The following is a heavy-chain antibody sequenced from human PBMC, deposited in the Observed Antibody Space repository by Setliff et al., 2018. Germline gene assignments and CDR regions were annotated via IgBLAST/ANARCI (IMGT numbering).Heavy chain of an antibody. D-gene: IGHD6-13*01. CDR2: IHYSGST. CDR1: GGSISTYH. Sequence: SETLSLTCSVSGGSISTYHWSWIRQPPEKGLEWIAYIHYSGSTNQNPSLKSRVTISVDTSKNQFSLKMSSMTAADTAVYYCARRGYSSNWYGDDAFDVWGHGTMVTVSS. V-gene: IGHV4-59*08. CDR3: ARRGYSSNWYGDDAFDV. J-gene: IGHJ3*01.